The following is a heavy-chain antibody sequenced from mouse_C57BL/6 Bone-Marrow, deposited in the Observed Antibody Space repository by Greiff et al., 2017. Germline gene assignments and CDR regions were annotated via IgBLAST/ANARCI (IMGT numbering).Heavy chain of an antibody. CDR2: IHPNSGST. Sequence: QVQLQQPGAELVKPGASVKLSCKASGYTFTSYWMHWVKQRPGQGLEWIGMIHPNSGSTNYNEKFKSKATLTVDKSSSTAYMQRSSLTSEDSAVYYCARRGDGNPPFDYWGQGTTLTVSS. CDR1: GYTFTSYW. D-gene: IGHD2-1*01. J-gene: IGHJ2*01. CDR3: ARRGDGNPPFDY. V-gene: IGHV1-64*01.